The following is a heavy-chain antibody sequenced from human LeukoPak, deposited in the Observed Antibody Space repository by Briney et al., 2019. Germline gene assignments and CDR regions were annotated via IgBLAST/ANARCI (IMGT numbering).Heavy chain of an antibody. CDR3: ARLPRIGSCSSTSCYTLTSFDY. Sequence: GESLKISCKGSGYSFTSYWMGWVRQMPGKGLEWMGIIYPGDSDTRYSPSFQGQVTISADKSISTAYLQWSSLKASDTAMYYCARLPRIGSCSSTSCYTLTSFDYWGQGTLVTVSS. D-gene: IGHD2-2*01. J-gene: IGHJ4*02. CDR2: IYPGDSDT. V-gene: IGHV5-51*01. CDR1: GYSFTSYW.